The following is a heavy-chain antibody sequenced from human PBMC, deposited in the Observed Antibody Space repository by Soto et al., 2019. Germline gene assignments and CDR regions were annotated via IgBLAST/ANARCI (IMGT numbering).Heavy chain of an antibody. D-gene: IGHD3-3*01. Sequence: EVQLVESGGGLVQPGGSLRLSCAASGFTFSSYSMNWVRQAPGKGLEWVSYMSSSSSTIYYADSVKGRFTISRDNAKNSLYLQMNSLRAEDTAVYYCAREYYDFWRGYYRPPFDYWGQGTLVTVSS. J-gene: IGHJ4*02. CDR1: GFTFSSYS. V-gene: IGHV3-48*01. CDR3: AREYYDFWRGYYRPPFDY. CDR2: MSSSSSTI.